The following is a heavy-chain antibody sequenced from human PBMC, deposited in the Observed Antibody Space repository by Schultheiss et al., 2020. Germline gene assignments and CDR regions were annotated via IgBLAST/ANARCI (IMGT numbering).Heavy chain of an antibody. CDR2: ISGSGGST. Sequence: GGSLRLSCAASGFTFSSYAMSWVRQAPGKGLEWVSAISGSGGSTYYADSVKGRFTISRDNSKNTLYLQVNSLRAEDSAVYYCARDGALWYFDLWGRGTLVTVAS. CDR1: GFTFSSYA. J-gene: IGHJ2*01. CDR3: ARDGALWYFDL. D-gene: IGHD4/OR15-4a*01. V-gene: IGHV3-23*01.